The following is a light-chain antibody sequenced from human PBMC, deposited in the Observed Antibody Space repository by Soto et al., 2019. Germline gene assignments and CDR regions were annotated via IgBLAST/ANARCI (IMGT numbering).Light chain of an antibody. CDR3: QSYDSSLSGYV. V-gene: IGLV1-40*01. CDR1: SSNIGAGYE. CDR2: ENN. Sequence: QSVLTQPPSVSEAPGQRVTISCTGSSSNIGAGYEAHWYQQVPGTAPKLLIYENNNRPSGVPDLFSGSKSGTSASLAITGLQAEDEAEDYCQSYDSSLSGYVFGTGTKLTVL. J-gene: IGLJ1*01.